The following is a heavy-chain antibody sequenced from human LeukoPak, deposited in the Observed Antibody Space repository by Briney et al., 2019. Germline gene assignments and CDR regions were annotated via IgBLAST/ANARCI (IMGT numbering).Heavy chain of an antibody. CDR2: IKQDGSEK. D-gene: IGHD3-10*01. V-gene: IGHV3-7*01. CDR1: GFTFSSYW. CDR3: ARVYGSGSHTLSYFDY. J-gene: IGHJ4*02. Sequence: GGSLRLSCAASGFTFSSYWMSWVRQAPGKGLEWVANIKQDGSEKYYVDSVKGRFTISRDNAKNSLYLQMNSLRAEDTAVYYCARVYGSGSHTLSYFDYWSQGTLVTVSS.